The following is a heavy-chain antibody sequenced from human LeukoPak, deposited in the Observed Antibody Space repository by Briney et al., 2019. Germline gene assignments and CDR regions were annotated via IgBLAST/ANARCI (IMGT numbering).Heavy chain of an antibody. D-gene: IGHD2-2*01. V-gene: IGHV4-59*01. CDR1: GGSISSYY. J-gene: IGHJ4*02. CDR2: IYYSGST. Sequence: PSETLSLTCTVSGGSISSYYWTWIRQPPGKGLEWMGYIYYSGSTSDNPSLKSGVPISVDTSKNQCSLKLTSVTAADTAVDYGARGLVVPAAINDWGQGTLVTVSS. CDR3: ARGLVVPAAIND.